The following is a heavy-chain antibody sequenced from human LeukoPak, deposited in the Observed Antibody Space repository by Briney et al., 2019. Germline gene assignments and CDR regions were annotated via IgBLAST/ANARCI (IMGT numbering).Heavy chain of an antibody. Sequence: GSLRLSCAASGFTVSSNYMSWIRQPPGKGLEWIGEINHSGSTNYNPSLKSRVTISVDTSKNQFSLKLSSVTAADTAVYYCARGGLSSGWYLSYYFDYWGQGTLVTVSS. J-gene: IGHJ4*02. V-gene: IGHV4-34*01. CDR2: INHSGST. CDR3: ARGGLSSGWYLSYYFDY. CDR1: GFTVSSNY. D-gene: IGHD6-19*01.